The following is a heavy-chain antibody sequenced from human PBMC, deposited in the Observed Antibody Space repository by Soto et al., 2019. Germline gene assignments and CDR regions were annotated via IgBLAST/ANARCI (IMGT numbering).Heavy chain of an antibody. D-gene: IGHD3-3*01. CDR3: TTAGYSPPLPDFGTPDV. J-gene: IGHJ6*04. CDR1: GFTFSNAW. CDR2: IKSKTDGGTT. Sequence: EVQLVESGGGLVKPGGSLRLSCAASGFTFSNAWMSWVRQAPGKGLEWVGRIKSKTDGGTTDYAAPVKGRFTISRDDSKNTLYRQMNSLKTEDTAVYYCTTAGYSPPLPDFGTPDVWGKGTTVTVSS. V-gene: IGHV3-15*01.